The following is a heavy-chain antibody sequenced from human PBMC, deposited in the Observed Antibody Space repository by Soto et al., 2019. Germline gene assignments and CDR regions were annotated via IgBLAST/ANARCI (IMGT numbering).Heavy chain of an antibody. CDR1: GFTFSSYG. D-gene: IGHD2-15*01. Sequence: HPGGSLRLSCAASGFTFSSYGMHWVRQAPGKGLEWVAVISYDGSNKYYADSVKGRFTITRDNSKNTLYLQMNSLRAEDTAVYYCAKDEEYCSGGSCYPPLLYGMDVWGQGTMVTVSS. CDR3: AKDEEYCSGGSCYPPLLYGMDV. V-gene: IGHV3-30*18. CDR2: ISYDGSNK. J-gene: IGHJ6*02.